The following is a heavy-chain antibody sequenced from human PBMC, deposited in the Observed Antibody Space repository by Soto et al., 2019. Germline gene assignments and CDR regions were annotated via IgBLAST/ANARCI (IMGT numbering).Heavy chain of an antibody. D-gene: IGHD3-16*01. V-gene: IGHV3-7*01. CDR3: VGAPTYAGPYYYYGMDV. CDR1: GFMFSTYL. Sequence: GGSLRLSCEASGFMFSTYLMSWVRQAPGKGLEWVANIKQGGNEKFYVDSVKGRFTISRDNAKKSLFLQMNSLRPEDTAVYYCVGAPTYAGPYYYYGMDVWGQGTTVTVSS. CDR2: IKQGGNEK. J-gene: IGHJ6*02.